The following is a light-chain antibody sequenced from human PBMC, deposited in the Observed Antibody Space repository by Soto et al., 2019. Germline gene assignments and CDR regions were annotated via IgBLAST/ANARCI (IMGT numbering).Light chain of an antibody. CDR3: QQYNSLRT. CDR1: QSISSW. Sequence: DIQMTQSPSTLSASVGDGVTITCRASQSISSWLAWYQQKPGKAPKLLIYKASSLESGVPSRFSGSGSGTEFTLTISSLQPDDFAIYYCQQYNSLRTFGQGTKVEIK. V-gene: IGKV1-5*03. J-gene: IGKJ1*01. CDR2: KAS.